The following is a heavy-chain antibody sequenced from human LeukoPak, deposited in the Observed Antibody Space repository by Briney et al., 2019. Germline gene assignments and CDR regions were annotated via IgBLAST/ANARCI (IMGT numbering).Heavy chain of an antibody. V-gene: IGHV3-23*01. CDR2: FGRGGKT. CDR3: AKRDSSGHHYFDS. J-gene: IGHJ4*02. D-gene: IGHD3-22*01. CDR1: GFTFSSYG. Sequence: PGGSLRLSCAASGFTFSSYGMTWVRQAPRKGLEWVSTFGRGGKTYYADSLKGRFIISRDNSVNTLYLQMNSLRAEDTAVYYCAKRDSSGHHYFDSWGQGILVTVSS.